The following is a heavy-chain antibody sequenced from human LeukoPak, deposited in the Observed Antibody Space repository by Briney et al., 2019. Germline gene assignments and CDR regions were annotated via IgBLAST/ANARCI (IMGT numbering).Heavy chain of an antibody. D-gene: IGHD3-22*01. CDR3: AKRIVVVSGSGYFDY. CDR1: GFSFSVYE. V-gene: IGHV3-23*01. J-gene: IGHJ4*02. Sequence: GGSLRLSCAASGFSFSVYEMHWVRQAPGKGLEWVSAIIGSGGNTLCRDSVKGRFTISRDNPKNTLYLQMNSLRAEDTAVYYCAKRIVVVSGSGYFDYWGQGTLVTVPS. CDR2: IIGSGGNT.